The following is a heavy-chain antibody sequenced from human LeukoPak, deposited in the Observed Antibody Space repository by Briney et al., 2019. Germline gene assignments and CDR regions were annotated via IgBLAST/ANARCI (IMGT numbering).Heavy chain of an antibody. V-gene: IGHV4-34*01. CDR1: GGSFSGYY. CDR3: ARLSTNRDIVVGSSYYYYYGMDV. J-gene: IGHJ6*02. Sequence: PSETLSLTCAVYGGSFSGYYWSWIRQPPGKGLEWIGEINHSGSTNYNPSLKSRVTISVDTSKNQFSLKLSSVTAADTAVYYCARLSTNRDIVVGSSYYYYYGMDVWGQGTTVTVSS. D-gene: IGHD2-2*01. CDR2: INHSGST.